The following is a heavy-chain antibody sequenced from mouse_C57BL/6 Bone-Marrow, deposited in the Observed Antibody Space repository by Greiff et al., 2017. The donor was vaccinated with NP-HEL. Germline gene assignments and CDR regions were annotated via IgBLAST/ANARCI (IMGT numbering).Heavy chain of an antibody. CDR2: IYPRDGST. Sequence: VKLQQSDAELVKPGASVKISCKVSGYTFTDHTIHWMKQRPEQGLEWIGYIYPRDGSTKYNEKFKGKATLTADKSSSTAYMQLNSLTSEDSAVYFCARARYGSSSWFAYWGQGTLVTVSA. J-gene: IGHJ3*01. D-gene: IGHD1-1*01. CDR1: GYTFTDHT. CDR3: ARARYGSSSWFAY. V-gene: IGHV1-78*01.